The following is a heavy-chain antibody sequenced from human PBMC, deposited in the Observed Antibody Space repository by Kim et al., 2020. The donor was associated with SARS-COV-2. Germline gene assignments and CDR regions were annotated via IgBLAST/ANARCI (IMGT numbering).Heavy chain of an antibody. D-gene: IGHD3-22*01. J-gene: IGHJ6*02. CDR3: AKGMRIDSSGYYYYYYGMDV. Sequence: LSLTCAASGFTFSSYAMSWVRQAPGKGLEWVSAISGSGGSTYYADSVKGRFTISRDNSKNTLYLQMNSLRAEDTAVYYCAKGMRIDSSGYYYYYYGMDVWGQGTTVTVSS. CDR1: GFTFSSYA. CDR2: ISGSGGST. V-gene: IGHV3-23*01.